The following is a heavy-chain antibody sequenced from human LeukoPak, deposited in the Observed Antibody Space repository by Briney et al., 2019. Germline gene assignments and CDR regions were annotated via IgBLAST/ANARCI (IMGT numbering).Heavy chain of an antibody. D-gene: IGHD3-16*01. J-gene: IGHJ4*02. CDR2: ISGSGGST. V-gene: IGHV3-23*01. Sequence: GGSLRLSCAASGFTFSSYAMSWVRQAPGKGLEWVSAISGSGGSTYYADSVKGRFTISRDNSKNTLYLQMNSLRAEDTAVYYCAKDLMITFGGVMVIPGGDYWGQGTLVTVSS. CDR1: GFTFSSYA. CDR3: AKDLMITFGGVMVIPGGDY.